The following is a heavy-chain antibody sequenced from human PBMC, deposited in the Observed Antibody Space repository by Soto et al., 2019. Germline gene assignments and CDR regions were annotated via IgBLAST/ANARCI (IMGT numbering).Heavy chain of an antibody. CDR2: MDYSGT. CDR1: GASISSYY. J-gene: IGHJ3*02. V-gene: IGHV4-59*01. D-gene: IGHD1-26*01. CDR3: ARDQPGSPVFDRAFDI. Sequence: SETLSLTCTVSGASISSYYWSWVRQPPGKGLEWIGYMDYSGTKNNPSLKSRVTLSMDTSKNQFSLKLSSVTAADTAVYYCARDQPGSPVFDRAFDIWGQGTMVTVSS.